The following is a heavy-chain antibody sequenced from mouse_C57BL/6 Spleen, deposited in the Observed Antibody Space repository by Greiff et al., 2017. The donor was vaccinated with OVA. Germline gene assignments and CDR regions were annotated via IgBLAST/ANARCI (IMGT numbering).Heavy chain of an antibody. CDR2: IDPSDSYT. J-gene: IGHJ1*03. CDR1: GYTFTSYW. D-gene: IGHD3-3*01. CDR3: ARGGTSWYFDV. Sequence: QVQLKQPGAELVMPEASVKLSCKASGYTFTSYWMHWVKQRPGQGLEWIGEIDPSDSYTNYNQKFKGKSTLTVDKSSSTAYMQLSSLTSEDSAVYYCARGGTSWYFDVWGTGTTVTVSS. V-gene: IGHV1-69*01.